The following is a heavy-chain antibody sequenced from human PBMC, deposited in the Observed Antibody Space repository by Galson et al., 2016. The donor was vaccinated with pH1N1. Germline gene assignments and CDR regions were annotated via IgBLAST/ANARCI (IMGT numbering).Heavy chain of an antibody. J-gene: IGHJ4*02. CDR2: FYWAGDR. V-gene: IGHV2-5*02. D-gene: IGHD3-10*01. Sequence: PALVKPTQTLTLTCTFSGFSLTNSGVAVGWIRQPPGKALEWLALFYWAGDRRSSPSLKSRLTITKETSKNQVVLTMTNVDPVDTTTHYCAHRRRGSGTPGVYDYWGQGTLVTVSS. CDR3: AHRRRGSGTPGVYDY. CDR1: GFSLTNSGVA.